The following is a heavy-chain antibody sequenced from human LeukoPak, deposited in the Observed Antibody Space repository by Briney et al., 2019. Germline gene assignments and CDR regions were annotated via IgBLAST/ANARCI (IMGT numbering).Heavy chain of an antibody. V-gene: IGHV3-30*04. J-gene: IGHJ6*04. CDR2: ISYDGSNK. Sequence: GGSLRLSCAASGFTFSSYAMHWVRQAPGKGLEWVAVISYDGSNKYYADSVKGRFTISRDNSKNTLYLQMNSLRAEDTAVYYCARDPPRVRGVMRGRYYYYGVDVWGKGTTVTVSS. D-gene: IGHD3-10*01. CDR3: ARDPPRVRGVMRGRYYYYGVDV. CDR1: GFTFSSYA.